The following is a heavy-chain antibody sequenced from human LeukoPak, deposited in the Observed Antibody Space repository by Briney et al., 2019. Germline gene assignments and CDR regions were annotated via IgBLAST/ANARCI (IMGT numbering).Heavy chain of an antibody. V-gene: IGHV4-59*13. CDR1: GDSFSTYY. J-gene: IGHJ5*02. CDR3: ARVEYYGLSSKWFDP. Sequence: PSETLSLTCTVSGDSFSTYYWSWIRQPPGKGLEWVGYTYHDGSTTYSPSLTGRVSISRDMSKNQFSLRLSSVTAADTAVYYCARVEYYGLSSKWFDPWGQGTLVTVSS. D-gene: IGHD3-10*01. CDR2: TYHDGST.